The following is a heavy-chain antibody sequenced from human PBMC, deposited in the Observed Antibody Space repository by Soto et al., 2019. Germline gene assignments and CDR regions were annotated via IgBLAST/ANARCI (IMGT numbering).Heavy chain of an antibody. CDR1: GGSISSGDYY. CDR3: ARAVVIQYYFDY. D-gene: IGHD2-21*01. CDR2: IYYSGST. V-gene: IGHV4-30-4*01. J-gene: IGHJ4*02. Sequence: LSLTCTVSGGSISSGDYYWSWIRRPPGKGLEWIGYIYYSGSTYYNPSLKSRVTISVDTSKNQFSLKLSSVTAADTAVYYCARAVVIQYYFDYWGQGTLVTVSS.